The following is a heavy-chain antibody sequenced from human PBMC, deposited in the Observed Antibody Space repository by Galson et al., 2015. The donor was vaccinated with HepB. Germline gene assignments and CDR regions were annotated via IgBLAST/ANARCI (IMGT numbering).Heavy chain of an antibody. J-gene: IGHJ6*02. CDR2: ISWAGVTT. CDR1: GFTFEEYK. Sequence: FLRLSCAASGFTFEEYKMHWVRQAPGKGLEWVSLISWAGVTTYYAESVKGRFTVSRENSKHSLFLQMNSLRTQDTALYYCVKDLTYYYGSGISRAYGLDVWGQGTPVTVAS. CDR3: VKDLTYYYGSGISRAYGLDV. D-gene: IGHD3-10*01. V-gene: IGHV3-43*01.